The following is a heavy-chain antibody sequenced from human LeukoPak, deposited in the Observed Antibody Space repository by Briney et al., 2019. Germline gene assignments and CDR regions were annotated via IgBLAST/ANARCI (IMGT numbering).Heavy chain of an antibody. D-gene: IGHD1-7*01. Sequence: GGSLRLSCVDSGFTFSRYWMHWVRQAPGKGLVWVSHITTDGSSTSYADSVKGRFTISRDNAKNSLYLQMNSLRAEDTAIYYCAREDDWNYEDYWGQGTLVTVSS. J-gene: IGHJ4*02. CDR2: ITTDGSST. V-gene: IGHV3-74*01. CDR1: GFTFSRYW. CDR3: AREDDWNYEDY.